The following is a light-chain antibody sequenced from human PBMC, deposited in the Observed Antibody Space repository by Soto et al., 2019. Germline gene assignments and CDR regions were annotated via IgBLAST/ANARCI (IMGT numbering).Light chain of an antibody. CDR1: QSVSNN. J-gene: IGKJ1*01. Sequence: EIVMTQSPATLSVSPGERATLSCRASQSVSNNLAWFQHKPGQAPRLLIYGAPARATGIPARFSGSGSGTEFTLTISSLQSEDFAVYYCQQYNDWPPWTFGQGTKVDIK. CDR2: GAP. CDR3: QQYNDWPPWT. V-gene: IGKV3-15*01.